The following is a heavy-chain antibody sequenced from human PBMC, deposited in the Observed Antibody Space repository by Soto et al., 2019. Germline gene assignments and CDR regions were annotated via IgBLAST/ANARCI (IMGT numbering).Heavy chain of an antibody. D-gene: IGHD3-22*01. J-gene: IGHJ4*02. CDR2: IYYSRNT. CDR1: GGSVISYS. CDR3: ARVERYYDNGGYSQVIDY. Sequence: SETLSLTCTVSGGSVISYSWSWIRQSPGKGLDWIGYIYYSRNTNYNPSLKSRVTISVDMSRNQFSLKLRSVTAADTAVYYCARVERYYDNGGYSQVIDYWSQGTLVTVSS. V-gene: IGHV4-59*02.